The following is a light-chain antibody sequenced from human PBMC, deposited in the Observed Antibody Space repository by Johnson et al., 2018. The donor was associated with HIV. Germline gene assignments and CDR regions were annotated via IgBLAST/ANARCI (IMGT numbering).Light chain of an antibody. V-gene: IGLV1-51*02. J-gene: IGLJ1*01. CDR2: EDD. Sequence: SVLTQPPSVSAAPGQKVTISCSGSSSNIGKNHVSWYQQFPGTAPKLLVYEDDKRPPVIPNRLSGSKSATSATLGITGLQTGDEADYYGGTWDSSLRTAFFGTGTKVTVL. CDR3: GTWDSSLRTAF. CDR1: SSNIGKNH.